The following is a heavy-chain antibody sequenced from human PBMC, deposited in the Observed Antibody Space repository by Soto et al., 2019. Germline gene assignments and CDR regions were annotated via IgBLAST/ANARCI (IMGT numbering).Heavy chain of an antibody. J-gene: IGHJ4*02. V-gene: IGHV3-23*01. CDR1: GFTFSSYT. CDR2: ISGGGHST. Sequence: GGSLRLSCAASGFTFSSYTMSWVRQAPGKGLEWVSGISGGGHSTYYADSVKGRVTISRDDSKNTLYLQMNNLRAEDTAVYYCAKQGGYAYGHIDFWGQGTLVTVSS. CDR3: AKQGGYAYGHIDF. D-gene: IGHD3-16*01.